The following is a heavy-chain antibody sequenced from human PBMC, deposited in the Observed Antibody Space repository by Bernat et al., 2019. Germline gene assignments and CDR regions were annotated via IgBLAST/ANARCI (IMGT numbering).Heavy chain of an antibody. CDR1: AGSISSNNYF. V-gene: IGHV4-39*01. CDR2: VYSSGST. Sequence: QVQLQESGPGLVKPSETLSLTCTFSAGSISSNNYFWGWIREPPGKGLEWIGSVYSSGSTYYNPSLKGRVTISVDKSKSQFSVKLSSGKPADTAVYYCATPWRATYYYGSSGYYGWDAFDSWGQGTMVTVSS. J-gene: IGHJ3*02. CDR3: ATPWRATYYYGSSGYYGWDAFDS. D-gene: IGHD3-22*01.